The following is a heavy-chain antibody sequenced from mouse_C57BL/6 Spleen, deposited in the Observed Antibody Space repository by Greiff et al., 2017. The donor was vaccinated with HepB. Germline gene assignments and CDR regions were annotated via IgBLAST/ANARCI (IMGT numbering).Heavy chain of an antibody. J-gene: IGHJ1*03. Sequence: QVQLQQSGAELVKPGASVKLSCKASGYTFTSYWMHWVKQRPGQGLEWIGMIHPNSGSTNYNEKFKSKATLTVDKSSSTAYMQLSSLTSEDSAVYYCAEISGGLRDVWGTGTTVTVSS. V-gene: IGHV1-64*01. CDR1: GYTFTSYW. CDR3: AEISGGLRDV. CDR2: IHPNSGST. D-gene: IGHD3-1*01.